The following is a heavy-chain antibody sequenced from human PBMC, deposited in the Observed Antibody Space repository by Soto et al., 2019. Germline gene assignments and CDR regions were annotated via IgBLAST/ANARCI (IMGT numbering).Heavy chain of an antibody. CDR2: VYHSGKT. D-gene: IGHD2-2*01. CDR1: GDYISSHY. J-gene: IGHJ2*01. CDR3: ARPKGTTPAVWYFDL. Sequence: QVQLQESGPGLVKPSETLSLTCTVSGDYISSHYCSWIRQPPGKGLEWIGYVYHSGKTDSNPSLKSRVTISMDTSKNQISLSRTSVTAADTAEYYCARPKGTTPAVWYFDLCGRGTLVTVSS. V-gene: IGHV4-59*08.